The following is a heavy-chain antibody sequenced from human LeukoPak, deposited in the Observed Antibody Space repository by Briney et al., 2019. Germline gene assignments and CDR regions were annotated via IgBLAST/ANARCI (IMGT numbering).Heavy chain of an antibody. CDR2: INHSGRT. J-gene: IGHJ4*02. V-gene: IGHV4-34*01. CDR1: GGSFSGYY. D-gene: IGHD5-24*01. CDR3: ARGQFQRDY. Sequence: PSETLSPTCAVYGGSFSGYYWNWIRQPPGKGLEWIGEINHSGRTKYNPSLKSRVTISVDTSKNQFSLILSSVTAADTAVYYCARGQFQRDYWGQGTLVTVSS.